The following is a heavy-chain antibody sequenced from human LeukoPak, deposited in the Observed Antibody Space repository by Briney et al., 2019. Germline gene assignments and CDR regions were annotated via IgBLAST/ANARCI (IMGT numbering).Heavy chain of an antibody. D-gene: IGHD3-22*01. V-gene: IGHV3-30-3*01. Sequence: GGSLRLSCAASGFTFSSYAMHWVRQAPGKGLEWVAVISYDGSNKYYADSVKGRFTISRDNSKNALYLQMNSLRAEDTAVYYCARDHGHSSGYYSSSLQYFQHWGQGTLVTVSS. CDR3: ARDHGHSSGYYSSSLQYFQH. J-gene: IGHJ1*01. CDR1: GFTFSSYA. CDR2: ISYDGSNK.